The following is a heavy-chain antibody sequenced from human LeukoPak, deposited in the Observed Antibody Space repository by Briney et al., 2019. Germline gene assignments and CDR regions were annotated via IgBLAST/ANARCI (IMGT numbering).Heavy chain of an antibody. Sequence: GGSLRLSCAASGFSFSTYGMHWVRQAPGKGLEWVAFIRYDGSNKYYADSVKGRFTISRDNAKNSLYLQMNSLRAEDTAVYYCARKRQQLVFPQVYYYYYMDVWGKGTTVTISS. CDR3: ARKRQQLVFPQVYYYYYMDV. CDR2: IRYDGSNK. CDR1: GFSFSTYG. D-gene: IGHD6-13*01. V-gene: IGHV3-30*02. J-gene: IGHJ6*03.